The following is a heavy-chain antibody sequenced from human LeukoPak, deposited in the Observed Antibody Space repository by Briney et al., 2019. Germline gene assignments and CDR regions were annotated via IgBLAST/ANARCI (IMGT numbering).Heavy chain of an antibody. CDR3: GGSGGNSDLRGAFDI. D-gene: IGHD4-23*01. J-gene: IGHJ3*02. CDR1: GGSISSYY. Sequence: PSGTLSLTCTVSGGSISSYYLSWIRQPPGKGLEWVGYIYYSGRTNYNPCLKSGGTISVDTYNNQFALKLSSVPAADTAVYYCGGSGGNSDLRGAFDIWGQRTMVTVSS. V-gene: IGHV4-59*01. CDR2: IYYSGRT.